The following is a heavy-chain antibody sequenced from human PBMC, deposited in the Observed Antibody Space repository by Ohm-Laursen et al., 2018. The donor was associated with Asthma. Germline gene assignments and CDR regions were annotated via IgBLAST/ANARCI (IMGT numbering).Heavy chain of an antibody. CDR2: IHYSGST. CDR3: ARVSYYYDSSGYFPDRAFDI. CDR1: GGSISSGHYY. Sequence: SETLSLTCTVSGGSISSGHYYWTWIRQHPGKGLEWIGNIHYSGSTIYNPSLESRLTISVDTSKNQFSLRLSSVTAADTAVYYCARVSYYYDSSGYFPDRAFDIWGQGTMVTVSS. V-gene: IGHV4-31*03. J-gene: IGHJ3*02. D-gene: IGHD3-22*01.